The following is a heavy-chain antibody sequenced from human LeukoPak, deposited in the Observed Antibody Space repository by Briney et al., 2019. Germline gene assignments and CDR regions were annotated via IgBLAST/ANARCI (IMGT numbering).Heavy chain of an antibody. CDR3: ARALPPYYYGSGGWFDP. CDR1: GGSISSGGYS. CDR2: IYHSGST. Sequence: PSETLSLTCAVSGGSISSGGYSWSWIRQPPGKGLEWIGYIYHSGSTYYNPSLKSRVTISVDRSKNQFSLKLSSVTAADTAVYYCARALPPYYYGSGGWFDPWGQGTLVTVSS. J-gene: IGHJ5*02. D-gene: IGHD3-10*01. V-gene: IGHV4-30-2*01.